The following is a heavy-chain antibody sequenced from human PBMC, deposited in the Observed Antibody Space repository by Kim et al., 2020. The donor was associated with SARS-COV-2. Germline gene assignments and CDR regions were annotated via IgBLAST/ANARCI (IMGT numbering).Heavy chain of an antibody. D-gene: IGHD1-26*01. CDR2: ISWNSGSI. Sequence: GGSLRLSCAASGFTFGDYAMHWVRQAPGKGLEWVSGISWNSGSIGYADSVKGRFTISRDNAKNSLYLQMNSLRAEDTALYYCAKDMRGSYPWGAFDIWGQGTMVTVSS. J-gene: IGHJ3*02. CDR1: GFTFGDYA. V-gene: IGHV3-9*01. CDR3: AKDMRGSYPWGAFDI.